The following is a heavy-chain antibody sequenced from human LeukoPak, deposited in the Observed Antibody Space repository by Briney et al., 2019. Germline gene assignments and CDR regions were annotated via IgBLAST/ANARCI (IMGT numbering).Heavy chain of an antibody. CDR2: IYHSGST. V-gene: IGHV4-30-2*01. J-gene: IGHJ5*02. CDR3: ARGVAAAGRRNNWFDP. CDR1: GGSISSGGYS. Sequence: SETLSLTCAVSGGSISSGGYSWSWIRQPPGKGLEWIGYIYHSGSTYYNPSLKSRVTISVDRSKNQFSLKLSSVTAADTAVYYCARGVAAAGRRNNWFDPWGQGTLVTVSS. D-gene: IGHD6-13*01.